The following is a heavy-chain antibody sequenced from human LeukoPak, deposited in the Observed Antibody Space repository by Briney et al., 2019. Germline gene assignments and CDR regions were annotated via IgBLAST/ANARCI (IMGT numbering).Heavy chain of an antibody. CDR2: ISSTSSYI. Sequence: GGSLRLSCADSGFTFSSYSMKWVRQAPGKGLEWVSSISSTSSYIFYADSLKGRFTISRDNAKNSLFLQMNSLRAEDTAVYYCAREAGGYSYATHLDYWGQGTLVTVSS. D-gene: IGHD5-18*01. J-gene: IGHJ4*02. CDR3: AREAGGYSYATHLDY. CDR1: GFTFSSYS. V-gene: IGHV3-21*01.